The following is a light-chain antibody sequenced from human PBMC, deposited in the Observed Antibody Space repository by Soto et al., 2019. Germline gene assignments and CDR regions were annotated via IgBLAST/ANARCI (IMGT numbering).Light chain of an antibody. Sequence: DIVMTQSPDSLAVSLGEIASINCKSSQSVLYSSNNKNYLAWFQQKPGQPPKLLIYWASTRESGVPDRFSGSGSGTDFTLTISSLQAEDVAVYYCQQYNDWPLNCGGGTKGAIK. J-gene: IGKJ4*01. CDR3: QQYNDWPLN. CDR1: QSVLYSSNNKNY. CDR2: WAS. V-gene: IGKV4-1*01.